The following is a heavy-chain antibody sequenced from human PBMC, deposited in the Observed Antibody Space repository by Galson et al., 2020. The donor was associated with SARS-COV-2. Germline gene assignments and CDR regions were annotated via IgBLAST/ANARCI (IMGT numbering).Heavy chain of an antibody. CDR3: ARLDAYGPGY. V-gene: IGHV3-48*03. Sequence: GESLKISCAASGFTFSNYEMNWVRQAPGKGLEWDSYISSSGRTIHYADSVKGRFTISRDNAKSSQSLQMNSLRAEDTAVYYCARLDAYGPGYWGQGILVTVSS. CDR1: GFTFSNYE. J-gene: IGHJ4*02. CDR2: ISSSGRTI. D-gene: IGHD2-21*01.